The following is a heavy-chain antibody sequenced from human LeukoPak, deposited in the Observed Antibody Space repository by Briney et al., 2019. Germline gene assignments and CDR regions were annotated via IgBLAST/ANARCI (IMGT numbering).Heavy chain of an antibody. J-gene: IGHJ5*02. Sequence: GESLKISCKGSGYPFTKSWIGWVRQMPGKGLEWMGIIYPGDSDTRYSPSFQGQVTMSADKSISTAYLQWSSLKASDTAMYYCARASYGSGSYCFDPWGQGTLVTVSS. CDR2: IYPGDSDT. D-gene: IGHD3-10*01. V-gene: IGHV5-51*01. CDR1: GYPFTKSW. CDR3: ARASYGSGSYCFDP.